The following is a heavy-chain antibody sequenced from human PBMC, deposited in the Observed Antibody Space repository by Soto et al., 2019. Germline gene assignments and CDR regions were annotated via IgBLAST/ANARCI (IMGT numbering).Heavy chain of an antibody. CDR2: ISYDGSNK. CDR1: GFTFSSYA. Sequence: GGSLRLSCAASGFTFSSYAMHWVRQAPGKGLEWVAVISYDGSNKYYADSVKGRFTISRDNSKNTLYLQMNSLRAEDTAVYYCASDIVVVPAAIGGYYYYYGMDVWGQGTTVTVSS. J-gene: IGHJ6*02. V-gene: IGHV3-30-3*01. D-gene: IGHD2-2*02. CDR3: ASDIVVVPAAIGGYYYYYGMDV.